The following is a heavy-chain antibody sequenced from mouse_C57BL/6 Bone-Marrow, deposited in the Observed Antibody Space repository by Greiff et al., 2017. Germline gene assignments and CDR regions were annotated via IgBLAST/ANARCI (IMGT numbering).Heavy chain of an antibody. D-gene: IGHD2-4*01. Sequence: VKLMESGAELARPGASVKLSCKASGYTFTSYGISWVKQRTGQGLEWIGEIYPRSGNTYYNAKFKGKATLTADKSSSTAYMERRSLTSEDSAVYFCGGDYDPFAYWGQGTLVTVSA. CDR2: IYPRSGNT. J-gene: IGHJ3*01. CDR3: GGDYDPFAY. CDR1: GYTFTSYG. V-gene: IGHV1-81*01.